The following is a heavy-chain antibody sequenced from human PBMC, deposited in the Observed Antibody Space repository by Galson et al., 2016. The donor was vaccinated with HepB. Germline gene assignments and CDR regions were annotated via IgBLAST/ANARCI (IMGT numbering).Heavy chain of an antibody. D-gene: IGHD6-13*01. Sequence: SETLSLTCTVSGGSMRNYHWSWIRQPPGKGPECIGCMYYSGSPKYNPSLKSRVTMLVDTSKNQFYLKLTSVTAADTAVYYCARDRGIAAVGDDPFEIWGQGTMVTVSS. CDR2: MYYSGSP. V-gene: IGHV4-59*01. CDR1: GGSMRNYH. CDR3: ARDRGIAAVGDDPFEI. J-gene: IGHJ3*02.